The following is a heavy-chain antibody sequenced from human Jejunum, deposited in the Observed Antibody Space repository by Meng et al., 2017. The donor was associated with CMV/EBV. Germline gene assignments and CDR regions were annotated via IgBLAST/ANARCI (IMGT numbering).Heavy chain of an antibody. J-gene: IGHJ6*02. CDR2: IRYDATNK. CDR1: NYG. CDR3: AKDQKEKAAISPGYNAMDV. V-gene: IGHV3-30*02. Sequence: NYGMPWVRQAPGTGLEWVACIRYDATNKYYTDSVKGRFTISRDSSTSPLYLQMNSLRAEDTAVFYCAKDQKEKAAISPGYNAMDVWGQGTTVTVSS. D-gene: IGHD6-25*01.